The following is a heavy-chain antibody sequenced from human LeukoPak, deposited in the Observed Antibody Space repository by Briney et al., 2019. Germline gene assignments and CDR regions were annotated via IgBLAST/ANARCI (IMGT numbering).Heavy chain of an antibody. CDR1: GYSFTSYW. D-gene: IGHD3-9*01. J-gene: IGHJ4*02. CDR3: ASSRITTRYFDWLPRGGGFDY. CDR2: IYAGDSDT. V-gene: IGHV5-51*01. Sequence: GESLKISGKGSGYSFTSYWIGWVRQMPGKGLEWMVIIYAGDSDTRYSPSFEGKVATSADKSISTAYLQWSSLKASDTAMYYCASSRITTRYFDWLPRGGGFDYWGQGTLVTVSS.